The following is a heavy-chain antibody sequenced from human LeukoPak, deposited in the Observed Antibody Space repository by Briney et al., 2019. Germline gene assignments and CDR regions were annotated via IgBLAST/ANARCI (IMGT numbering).Heavy chain of an antibody. CDR1: GFTLSSYA. CDR2: ISGSGGRT. J-gene: IGHJ4*02. D-gene: IGHD6-13*01. V-gene: IGHV3-23*01. Sequence: GESLRLSCAAYGFTLSSYAMRWVPQAPGRVLGWVSAISGSGGRTYYAHSEKRRFTISRDNSKNTLYLQMNGLRAEDTAVYYCAKVRSSWYLYYFDYWGQGTLGSVSS. CDR3: AKVRSSWYLYYFDY.